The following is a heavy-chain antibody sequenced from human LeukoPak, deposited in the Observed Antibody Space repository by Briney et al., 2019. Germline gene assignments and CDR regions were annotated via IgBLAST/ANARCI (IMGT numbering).Heavy chain of an antibody. V-gene: IGHV3-23*01. D-gene: IGHD2-2*02. Sequence: GGSLRLSCAASRFTFSSYAMSWVRQAPGKGLEWVSAISGSGGSTYYADSVKGRFTISRDNSKNMLYLQMNSLRAEDTAVYYCAKASNQLLYGGNWFDPWGQGTLVTVSS. CDR1: RFTFSSYA. J-gene: IGHJ5*02. CDR2: ISGSGGST. CDR3: AKASNQLLYGGNWFDP.